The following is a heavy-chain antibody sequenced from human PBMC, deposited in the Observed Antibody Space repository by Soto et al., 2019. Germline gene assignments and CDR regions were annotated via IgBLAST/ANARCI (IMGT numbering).Heavy chain of an antibody. J-gene: IGHJ4*02. D-gene: IGHD2-2*01. CDR1: GDSVSSNSAA. Sequence: SQTLSLTCAISGDSVSSNSAAWNWIRQSPSRGLEWLGRTYYRSKWYNDYAVSVKSRITINPDTSKNQFSLQLNSVTPEDTAVYYCAKDRGGDCPDNSCYFGADYWGQGTPVTVS. V-gene: IGHV6-1*01. CDR3: AKDRGGDCPDNSCYFGADY. CDR2: TYYRSKWYN.